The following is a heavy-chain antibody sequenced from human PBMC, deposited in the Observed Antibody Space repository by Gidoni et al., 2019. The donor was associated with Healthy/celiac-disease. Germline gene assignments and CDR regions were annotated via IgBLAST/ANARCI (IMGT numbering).Heavy chain of an antibody. Sequence: QVQLQESGPGLVKPSQHLSLTCTVSGGSISSGGYYWSWIRQHPGQGLEWIGYIYYSGSTYYNPSLKGRVTISVDTSKNQFSLKLSSVTAADTAVYYCARDPVREEGSGAFDIWGQGTMVTVSS. CDR1: GGSISSGGYY. CDR2: IYYSGST. J-gene: IGHJ3*02. CDR3: ARDPVREEGSGAFDI. D-gene: IGHD3-10*01. V-gene: IGHV4-31*03.